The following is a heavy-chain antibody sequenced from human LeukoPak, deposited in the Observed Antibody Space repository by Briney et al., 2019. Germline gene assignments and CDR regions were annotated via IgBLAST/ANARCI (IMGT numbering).Heavy chain of an antibody. V-gene: IGHV1-69*05. D-gene: IGHD5-18*01. J-gene: IGHJ6*03. CDR2: IIPIFGTA. CDR3: ATHQSGGYASPYYYMDV. CDR1: GGTFSSYA. Sequence: GASVKVSCKASGGTFSSYAISWVRQAPGQGLEWMGGIIPIFGTANYAQKFQGRVTITTDESTSTAYMELSSLRSEDTAVYYCATHQSGGYASPYYYMDVWGKGTTVTVSS.